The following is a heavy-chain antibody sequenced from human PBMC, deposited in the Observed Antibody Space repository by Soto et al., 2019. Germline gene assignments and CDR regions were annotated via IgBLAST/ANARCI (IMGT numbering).Heavy chain of an antibody. Sequence: KESGPVLVTPTETLTLTCPVSGFSLSNARMGVSWIRQPPGKALEWLAHIFSNDEKSYSTSLKSRLTISKDTSKSQVVLTMTNMDPVDTATYYCARLWFGELMDNWFDPWGQGTLVTVSS. CDR2: IFSNDEK. CDR3: ARLWFGELMDNWFDP. D-gene: IGHD3-10*01. J-gene: IGHJ5*02. V-gene: IGHV2-26*01. CDR1: GFSLSNARMG.